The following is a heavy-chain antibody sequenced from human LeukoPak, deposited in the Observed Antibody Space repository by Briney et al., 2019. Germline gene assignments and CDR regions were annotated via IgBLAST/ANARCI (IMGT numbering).Heavy chain of an antibody. Sequence: ASVKVSCKTYGYTFSAYHIHWVRQAPGQGLEWMGWMNPKNGDTNYAQRFQGRVTMTGDTSSNTAYMDLNRLTSGDTAVYCCVRDETRSSDNAFDIWGQGTLVTVSS. V-gene: IGHV1-2*02. J-gene: IGHJ3*02. CDR3: VRDETRSSDNAFDI. CDR1: GYTFSAYH. D-gene: IGHD3-16*02. CDR2: MNPKNGDT.